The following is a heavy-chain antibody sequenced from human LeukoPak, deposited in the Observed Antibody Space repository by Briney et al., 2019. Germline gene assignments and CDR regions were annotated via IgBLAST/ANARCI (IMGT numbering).Heavy chain of an antibody. CDR1: GFTFSSYE. Sequence: GGSLRLSCAASGFTFSSYEMNWVRQAPGKGLEWVSYISSSGSTIYYADSVKGRFTISRDNAKNSLYLQMNSLRAEDTAVYYCARVLEAAAFDFWGQGALVTVSS. V-gene: IGHV3-48*03. CDR2: ISSSGSTI. J-gene: IGHJ4*02. D-gene: IGHD6-13*01. CDR3: ARVLEAAAFDF.